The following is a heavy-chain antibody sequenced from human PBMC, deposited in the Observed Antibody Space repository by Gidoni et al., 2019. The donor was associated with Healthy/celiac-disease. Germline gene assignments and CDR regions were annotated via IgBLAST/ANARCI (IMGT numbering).Heavy chain of an antibody. D-gene: IGHD1-26*01. Sequence: EVQLLESGGGLVQPGGSLRLSCAASGFTFSSYAMSCVRQAPGKGLEWVSSISGSGGSTYYSDSVKGRFTIPRDNSKNTLYLQMNSLRAEDTAVYYCAKDQGAGWELPRNLRGDAFDIWGQGTMVTVSS. J-gene: IGHJ3*02. CDR1: GFTFSSYA. CDR3: AKDQGAGWELPRNLRGDAFDI. V-gene: IGHV3-23*01. CDR2: ISGSGGST.